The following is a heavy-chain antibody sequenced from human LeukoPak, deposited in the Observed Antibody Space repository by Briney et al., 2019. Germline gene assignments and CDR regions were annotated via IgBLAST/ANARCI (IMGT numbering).Heavy chain of an antibody. J-gene: IGHJ1*01. Sequence: GGSLRLLRAASWFPVSRKYMRWVRQAPGKGLEWVSVIYSGGSTYYADSVKGRFTISRDNSKNTLYLQMNSLRAEDTAVYYCARSESSGVEYFQHWGQGTLVTVSS. D-gene: IGHD3-22*01. CDR1: WFPVSRKY. V-gene: IGHV3-53*01. CDR2: IYSGGST. CDR3: ARSESSGVEYFQH.